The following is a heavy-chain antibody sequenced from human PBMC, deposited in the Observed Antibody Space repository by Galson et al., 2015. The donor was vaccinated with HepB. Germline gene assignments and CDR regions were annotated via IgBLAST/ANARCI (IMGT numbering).Heavy chain of an antibody. CDR3: ARDYGSWSYSLDY. D-gene: IGHD3-10*01. CDR1: GFTFSHYG. CDR2: IRNDGTDK. V-gene: IGHV3-30*02. J-gene: IGHJ4*02. Sequence: SLRLSCATSGFTFSHYGMHWVRQAPGKGLEWVAFIRNDGTDKYYADSVKGRFTISRDDSKNTVYVQVNSLRTEDTAVYYCARDYGSWSYSLDYWGQGTLVTVSS.